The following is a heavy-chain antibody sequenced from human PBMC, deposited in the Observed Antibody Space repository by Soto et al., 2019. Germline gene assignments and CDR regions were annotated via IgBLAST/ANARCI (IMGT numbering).Heavy chain of an antibody. J-gene: IGHJ5*02. CDR2: ISYDGNNK. D-gene: IGHD1-26*01. CDR1: GFRFSDYG. V-gene: IGHV3-30*18. Sequence: GGSLRLSCAASGFRFSDYGMYWVRQAPGKGLEWVAVISYDGNNKYYGDSVKGRFTISRDNSENTLYLHMNSLRVEDSAVYFCAKGSIVGAIKDWLDPWGQGTLVTVSS. CDR3: AKGSIVGAIKDWLDP.